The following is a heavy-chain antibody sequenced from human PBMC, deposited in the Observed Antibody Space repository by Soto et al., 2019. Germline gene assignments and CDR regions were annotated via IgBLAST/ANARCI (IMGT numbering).Heavy chain of an antibody. CDR2: INPDTGGT. D-gene: IGHD6-13*01. CDR3: ARAVARDGSSWYRGGYDY. J-gene: IGHJ4*01. V-gene: IGHV1-2*04. Sequence: EASVKVSCKASGYTFTDYYIHWVRQAPGQGLEWMGWINPDTGGTDYKHKFQGWVTMTRDTSITTAYMELSSLKSDDTAVYYCARAVARDGSSWYRGGYDYWG. CDR1: GYTFTDYY.